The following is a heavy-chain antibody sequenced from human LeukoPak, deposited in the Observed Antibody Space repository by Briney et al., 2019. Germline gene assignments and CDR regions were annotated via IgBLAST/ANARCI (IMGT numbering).Heavy chain of an antibody. J-gene: IGHJ4*02. D-gene: IGHD2-21*01. V-gene: IGHV3-23*01. CDR1: GSTFSIYA. CDR2: ISGSGGST. CDR3: AKFLPTHIVVANYYFDY. Sequence: GGSLRPSCAASGSTFSIYAMSWVRQAPGKGLEWVLAISGSGGSTYYADSAKGRSPISRHNSTNTPYLQMNSLSAEDTAVDYCAKFLPTHIVVANYYFDYWGQGTLVTVSS.